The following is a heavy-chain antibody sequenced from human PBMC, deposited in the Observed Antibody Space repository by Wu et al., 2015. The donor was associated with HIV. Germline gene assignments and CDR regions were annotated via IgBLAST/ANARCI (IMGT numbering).Heavy chain of an antibody. CDR2: MNPRSGNT. Sequence: QVQLVQSGTEVKKPGASVKVSCKASGYTFSSYDINWVRQATGQGLEWMGWMNPRSGNTGYAQKFQGRGTMTRDTSITTAEMEVSSLRSEDTAVYYCARQRAYTSGWYIFDHWGQGTLVTVSS. CDR3: ARQRAYTSGWYIFDH. V-gene: IGHV1-8*01. D-gene: IGHD6-19*01. CDR1: GYTFSSYD. J-gene: IGHJ5*02.